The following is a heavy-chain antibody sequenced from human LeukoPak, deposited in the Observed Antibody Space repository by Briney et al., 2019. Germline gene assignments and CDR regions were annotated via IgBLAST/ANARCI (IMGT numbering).Heavy chain of an antibody. CDR1: GFTFSSYA. CDR2: ISGSSGST. CDR3: AKSRPMAYYFDY. Sequence: GGSLRLSCAASGFTFSSYAISWVRQAPGKGLEWVSAISGSSGSTYYADSVKGRLTISRDNSGNTLYLQMNSLRADDTAVYYCAKSRPMAYYFDYWGQGTLVTVSS. V-gene: IGHV3-23*01. J-gene: IGHJ4*02. D-gene: IGHD5-24*01.